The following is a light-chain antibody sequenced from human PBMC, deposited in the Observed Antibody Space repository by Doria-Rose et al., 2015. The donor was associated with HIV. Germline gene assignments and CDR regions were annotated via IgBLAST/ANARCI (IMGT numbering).Light chain of an antibody. V-gene: IGLV2-23*02. CDR1: SNDVGSYNL. J-gene: IGLJ1*01. CDR2: EVN. CDR3: CSYAGTPLV. Sequence: SVSGSPGQSITISRTGTSNDVGSYNLVSWYQQHPGKAPKLMIYEVNKRPSGVSYRFSGSKSGNTASLTISGLQAEDEADYYCCSYAGTPLVFGSGAKVAVL.